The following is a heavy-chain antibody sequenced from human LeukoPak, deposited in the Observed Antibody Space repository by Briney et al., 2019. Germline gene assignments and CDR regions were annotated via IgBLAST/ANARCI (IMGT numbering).Heavy chain of an antibody. D-gene: IGHD1-26*01. CDR3: AKARRVGATFDY. CDR2: ISGSGGST. CDR1: GFTFSSYA. J-gene: IGHJ4*02. V-gene: IGHV3-23*01. Sequence: QSGGSLRLSCAASGFTFSSYAMSWVRQAPGKGPEWVSAISGSGGSTYYADSVKGRFTISRDNSKNTLYLQMNSLRAEDTAVYYCAKARRVGATFDYWGQGTLVTVSS.